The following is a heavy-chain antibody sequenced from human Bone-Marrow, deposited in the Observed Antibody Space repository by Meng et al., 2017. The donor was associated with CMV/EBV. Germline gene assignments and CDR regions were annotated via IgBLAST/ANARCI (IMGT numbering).Heavy chain of an antibody. V-gene: IGHV3-53*01. CDR1: GFTVSSNY. CDR2: IYSGDTT. Sequence: GESLKISCAASGFTVSSNYMSWVRQAPGKGLEWVSVIYSGDTTAYADSVKGRFTISRDNSKNTLYLQMNSLRTEDTAVYYCARDPVAGGAARPGAFDIWGQGATVTVSS. D-gene: IGHD6-6*01. J-gene: IGHJ3*02. CDR3: ARDPVAGGAARPGAFDI.